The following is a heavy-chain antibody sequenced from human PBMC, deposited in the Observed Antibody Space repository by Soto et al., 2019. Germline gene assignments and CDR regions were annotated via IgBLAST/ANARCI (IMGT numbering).Heavy chain of an antibody. V-gene: IGHV4-59*01. CDR3: ARADGYSYGLDY. CDR2: IYYSGST. Sequence: SETLSLTCTVSGGSISSYYWSWIRQPPGKGLEWIGYIYYSGSTNYNPSLKSRVTISVDTSKNQFSLKLSSVTAADTAVYYCARADGYSYGLDYWGPGTLVTVSS. D-gene: IGHD5-18*01. CDR1: GGSISSYY. J-gene: IGHJ4*02.